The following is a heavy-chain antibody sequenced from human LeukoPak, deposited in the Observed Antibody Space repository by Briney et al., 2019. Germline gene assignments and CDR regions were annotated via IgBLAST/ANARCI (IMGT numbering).Heavy chain of an antibody. CDR3: ARRYCSSTSCPSYYYYYGMDV. CDR2: ISAYNGNT. D-gene: IGHD2-2*01. V-gene: IGHV1-18*01. Sequence: ASVKVSCKASGYTFTSYGISWVRQAPGQGLEWMGWISAYNGNTNYAQKLQGRVTMTTDTSTSKAYMELRSLRSDDTAVYYCARRYCSSTSCPSYYYYYGMDVWGQGTTVTVSS. J-gene: IGHJ6*02. CDR1: GYTFTSYG.